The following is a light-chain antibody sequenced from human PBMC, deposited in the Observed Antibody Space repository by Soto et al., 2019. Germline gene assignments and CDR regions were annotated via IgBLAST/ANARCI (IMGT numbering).Light chain of an antibody. CDR1: ISDVGGYNY. J-gene: IGLJ2*01. Sequence: QSALTQPASVSGSPGQSITISCTGTISDVGGYNYVSWYQHHPGKAPNLMIYEVFNRPSGVSNRFYGSRSGNTASLTISGLQAEDEGDYYCTSYAGTAPHVVFGGGTKLTVL. CDR2: EVF. CDR3: TSYAGTAPHVV. V-gene: IGLV2-14*01.